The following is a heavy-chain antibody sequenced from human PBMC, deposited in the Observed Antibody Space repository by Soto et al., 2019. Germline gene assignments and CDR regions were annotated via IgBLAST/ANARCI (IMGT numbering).Heavy chain of an antibody. Sequence: QVQLVQSGAEVKKPGASVKVSCKASGYTFTSYDINWVRQATGQWLEWMGWMNPNSGNTGYAQKFQGRVTMTRNTSISTAYMELSSLRSEDTAVYYCARSPHRITMVRGVIFWFDPWGQGTLVTVSS. CDR1: GYTFTSYD. CDR3: ARSPHRITMVRGVIFWFDP. CDR2: MNPNSGNT. J-gene: IGHJ5*02. V-gene: IGHV1-8*01. D-gene: IGHD3-10*01.